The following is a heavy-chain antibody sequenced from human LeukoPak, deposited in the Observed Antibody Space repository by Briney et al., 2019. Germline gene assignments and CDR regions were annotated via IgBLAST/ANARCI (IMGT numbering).Heavy chain of an antibody. V-gene: IGHV1-2*02. Sequence: ASVKVSCKTSGYSFADYYIHWVRLAPGQGLEWMGWINPKSGATNYALKFQGRVTMTRDTSISTAYMELSELRSDDTAVYFCARVGYDLLTGYHYYYYYMDVWGKGTTIIIS. D-gene: IGHD3-9*01. CDR2: INPKSGAT. J-gene: IGHJ6*03. CDR3: ARVGYDLLTGYHYYYYYMDV. CDR1: GYSFADYY.